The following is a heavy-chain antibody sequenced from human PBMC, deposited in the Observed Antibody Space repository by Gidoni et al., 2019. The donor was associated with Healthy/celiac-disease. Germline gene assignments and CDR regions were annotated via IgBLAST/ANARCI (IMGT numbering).Heavy chain of an antibody. CDR3: AKDPPMLYDYVWGSYHDY. Sequence: EVQLLESGGGLVQPGGSLRLSCAASGFTFSSYAMSWVRQAPGKGLEWVSAISGSGGSTYYADSVKGRFTISRDNSKNTLYLQMNSLRAEDTAVYYCAKDPPMLYDYVWGSYHDYWGQGTLVTVSS. CDR1: GFTFSSYA. V-gene: IGHV3-23*01. CDR2: ISGSGGST. J-gene: IGHJ4*02. D-gene: IGHD3-16*02.